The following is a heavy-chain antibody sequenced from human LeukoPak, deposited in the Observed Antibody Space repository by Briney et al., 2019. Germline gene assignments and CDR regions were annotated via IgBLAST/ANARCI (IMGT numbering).Heavy chain of an antibody. Sequence: GGSLRLSCAVSGFTVSSNYFSWVRQAPGKGLEWVSVIYTEGTTYYADSVKGRFIISRDNSKNTVYLQMNSLRVEDTVVYYCASEGDWGQGTLVTVSS. CDR3: ASEGD. J-gene: IGHJ4*02. CDR1: GFTVSSNY. D-gene: IGHD3-16*01. CDR2: IYTEGTT. V-gene: IGHV3-66*02.